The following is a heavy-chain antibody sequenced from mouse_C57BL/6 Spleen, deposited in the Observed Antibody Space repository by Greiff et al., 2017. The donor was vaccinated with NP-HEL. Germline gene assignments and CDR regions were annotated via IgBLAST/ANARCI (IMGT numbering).Heavy chain of an antibody. CDR3: ARPSHYYGSSYWYFDV. Sequence: EVKLQESGPGLVKPSQSLSLTCSVTGYSITSGYYWNWIRQFPGNKLEWMGYISYDGSNNYNPSLKNRISITRDTSKNQFFLKLNSVTTEDTATYDCARPSHYYGSSYWYFDVWGTGTTVTVSS. J-gene: IGHJ1*03. V-gene: IGHV3-6*01. CDR2: ISYDGSN. CDR1: GYSITSGYY. D-gene: IGHD1-1*01.